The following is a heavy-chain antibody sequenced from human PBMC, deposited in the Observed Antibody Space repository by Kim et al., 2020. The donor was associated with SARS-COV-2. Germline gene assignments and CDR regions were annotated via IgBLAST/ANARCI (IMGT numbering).Heavy chain of an antibody. V-gene: IGHV1-3*01. Sequence: NFQDRVTITTDTSASTAYMELSSLRSEDTAVYYCARYFYGSGTYLKAFDYWGQGTLVTVSS. J-gene: IGHJ4*02. D-gene: IGHD3-10*01. CDR3: ARYFYGSGTYLKAFDY.